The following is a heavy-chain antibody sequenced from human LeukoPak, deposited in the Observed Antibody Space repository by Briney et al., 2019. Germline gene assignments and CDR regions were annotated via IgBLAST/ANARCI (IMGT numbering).Heavy chain of an antibody. Sequence: SETLSLTCTVSGGSISSSSYYWGWIRQPPGKGLEWIGSIYYSGSTYYNPSLKSRVTISVDTSKNQFSLKLSSATAADTAVYYCAREGVGGNWNDFGVLVYWGQGTLVTVSS. D-gene: IGHD1-1*01. CDR3: AREGVGGNWNDFGVLVY. V-gene: IGHV4-39*07. J-gene: IGHJ4*02. CDR1: GGSISSSSYY. CDR2: IYYSGST.